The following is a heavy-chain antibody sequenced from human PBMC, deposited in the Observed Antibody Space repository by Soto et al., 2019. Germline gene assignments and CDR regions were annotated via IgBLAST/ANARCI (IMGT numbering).Heavy chain of an antibody. CDR3: ARDPEYRRGQYSSSSVVTVQRGLDDYYYGMDV. J-gene: IGHJ6*02. CDR2: IIPIFGTA. D-gene: IGHD6-6*01. V-gene: IGHV1-69*01. CDR1: GGTFSSYA. Sequence: QVQLVQSGAEVKKPGSSVKVSCKASGGTFSSYAISWVRQAPGQGLEWMGGIIPIFGTANYAQKFQGRVTITADESTSTAYMELSSLRSEDTAVYYCARDPEYRRGQYSSSSVVTVQRGLDDYYYGMDVWGQGTTVTVSS.